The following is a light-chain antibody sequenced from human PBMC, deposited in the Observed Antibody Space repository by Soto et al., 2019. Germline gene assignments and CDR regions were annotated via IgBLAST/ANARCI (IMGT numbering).Light chain of an antibody. Sequence: DIQMTQSPSTLSSSVGDRVTITCRASQSISSWLAWYQQKPGNAPKLLIYKASSLESGVPSRFSGSGSRTEFTLTISSLQPDDFATYYCKQYNSYSPVTFGQGTRLEIK. CDR2: KAS. V-gene: IGKV1-5*03. CDR1: QSISSW. J-gene: IGKJ5*01. CDR3: KQYNSYSPVT.